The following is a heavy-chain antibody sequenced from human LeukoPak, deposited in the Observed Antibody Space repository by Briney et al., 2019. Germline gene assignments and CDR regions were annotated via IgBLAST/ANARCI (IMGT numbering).Heavy chain of an antibody. CDR2: IIPIFGTA. CDR3: ARSRPHIVVVPAAYFDY. J-gene: IGHJ4*02. V-gene: IGHV1-69*13. D-gene: IGHD2-2*01. Sequence: SVKVSCKASGGTFSSYAISWVRQAPGQGLEWMGGIIPIFGTANYAQKFQGRVTITADESTSTAYMELSSLRSEDTAVYYCARSRPHIVVVPAAYFDYWGQGTLVTVSS. CDR1: GGTFSSYA.